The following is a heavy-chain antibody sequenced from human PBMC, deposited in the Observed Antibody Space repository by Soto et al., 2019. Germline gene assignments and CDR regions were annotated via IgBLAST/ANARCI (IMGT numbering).Heavy chain of an antibody. Sequence: PGGSLRLSCAASRFTFRNYGMSWVRQGPGKGLEWVSGISPTGEQRFYVDSVKGRFFISRDNSQNTLSLEMSNLRADDTAVYYCAKRYGSGSYRGFNSDYGMDIWGQGTSVTVSS. J-gene: IGHJ6*02. CDR2: ISPTGEQR. CDR3: AKRYGSGSYRGFNSDYGMDI. D-gene: IGHD3-10*01. CDR1: RFTFRNYG. V-gene: IGHV3-23*01.